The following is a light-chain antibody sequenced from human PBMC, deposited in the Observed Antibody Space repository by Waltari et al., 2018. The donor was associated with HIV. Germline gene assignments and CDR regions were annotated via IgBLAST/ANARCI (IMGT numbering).Light chain of an antibody. CDR2: SVS. CDR1: QGVGSY. Sequence: IQLTQSPSFLSASVGERLTITCRATQGVGSYLAWYQQKPGKAPNLLIYSVSILQTGVPARVSGSGSGTECTLTITDLQPEDFATYYCQQLKTYPLSFGGGTKVEIK. V-gene: IGKV1-9*01. J-gene: IGKJ4*01. CDR3: QQLKTYPLS.